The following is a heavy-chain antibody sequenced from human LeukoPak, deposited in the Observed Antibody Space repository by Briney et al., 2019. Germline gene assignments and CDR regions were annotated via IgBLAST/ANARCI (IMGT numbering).Heavy chain of an antibody. J-gene: IGHJ4*02. Sequence: GGSLRLSCAASGSTFTTYWMSWVRQAPGKGLEWVSAISGSGGSTYYADSVKGRFTISRDNSKNTLYLQMNSLRAEDTAVYYCAKDARYSGYDIFPYYFDYWGQGTLVTVSS. CDR1: GSTFTTYW. D-gene: IGHD5-12*01. V-gene: IGHV3-23*01. CDR3: AKDARYSGYDIFPYYFDY. CDR2: ISGSGGST.